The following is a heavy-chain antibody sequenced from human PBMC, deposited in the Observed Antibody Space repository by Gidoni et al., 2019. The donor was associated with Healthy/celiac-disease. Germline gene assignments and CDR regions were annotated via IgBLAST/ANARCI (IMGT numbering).Heavy chain of an antibody. J-gene: IGHJ4*02. CDR3: ARELTTVESHFDY. D-gene: IGHD4-4*01. Sequence: QVQLQESGPGLVKPSQTLSLTCPVSGGSISSGDYYWSWIRQPPGKGLEWIGYISYSGSTYYNPSLKSRVTISVDTSKNQFSLKLSSVTAADTAVYYCARELTTVESHFDYWGQGTLVTVSS. CDR2: ISYSGST. V-gene: IGHV4-30-4*01. CDR1: GGSISSGDYY.